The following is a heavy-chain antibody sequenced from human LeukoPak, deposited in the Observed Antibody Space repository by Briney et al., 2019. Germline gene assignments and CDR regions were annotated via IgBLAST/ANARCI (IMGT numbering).Heavy chain of an antibody. Sequence: SETLSLTCTVSGGSISSSPYYWGWVRQPPGKGLEWIGNIYYSGNTYCNPSLKTRVTISVDTSKNQFSLRLSSVTAADTAVYYCARDFLGAGTVGATSGYWGQGTLVTVSS. V-gene: IGHV4-39*02. CDR1: GGSISSSPYY. CDR3: ARDFLGAGTVGATSGY. J-gene: IGHJ4*02. D-gene: IGHD1-26*01. CDR2: IYYSGNT.